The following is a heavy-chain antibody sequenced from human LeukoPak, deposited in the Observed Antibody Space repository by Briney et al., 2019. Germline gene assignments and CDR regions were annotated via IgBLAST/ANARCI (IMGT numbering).Heavy chain of an antibody. CDR2: ISGSGGST. J-gene: IGHJ4*02. Sequence: GGSLRLSCAASGFTFSSYGMSWVRQAPGKGLEWVSAISGSGGSTYYADSVRGRFTISRDNSKNTLYLQMNSLRAEDTAVYYCAKGYYYGSGSWPLDYWGQGTLVTVSS. CDR3: AKGYYYGSGSWPLDY. CDR1: GFTFSSYG. V-gene: IGHV3-23*01. D-gene: IGHD3-10*01.